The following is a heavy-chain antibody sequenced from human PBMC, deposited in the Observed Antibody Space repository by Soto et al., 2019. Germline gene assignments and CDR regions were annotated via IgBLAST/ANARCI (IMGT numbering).Heavy chain of an antibody. Sequence: EVQLVESGGGLVKPGGSLRLSCAASGFTFSNAWMNWVRQAPGKGLEWVGCIKSKTDGGTTDYAAPVKGRFTISRDDSKNTLYLQMNSLKTEDTAVYYCYLDGNGYWGQGTLVTVSS. CDR3: YLDGNGY. V-gene: IGHV3-15*07. J-gene: IGHJ4*02. CDR2: IKSKTDGGTT. D-gene: IGHD1-1*01. CDR1: GFTFSNAW.